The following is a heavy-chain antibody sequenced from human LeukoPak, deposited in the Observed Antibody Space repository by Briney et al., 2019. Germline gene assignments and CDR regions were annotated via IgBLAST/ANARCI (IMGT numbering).Heavy chain of an antibody. CDR3: ARVQSQRYYDILTGYY. CDR2: ITPSGGT. Sequence: GASVKVSCKASGYTFTSYAMHWVRQAPGQGLEWMGWITPSGGTNYPQKFQGRVAITRDTSITTAYMDLSRLTSDDTAVYYCARVQSQRYYDILTGYYWGQGTLVTVSS. J-gene: IGHJ4*02. V-gene: IGHV1-2*02. CDR1: GYTFTSYA. D-gene: IGHD3-9*01.